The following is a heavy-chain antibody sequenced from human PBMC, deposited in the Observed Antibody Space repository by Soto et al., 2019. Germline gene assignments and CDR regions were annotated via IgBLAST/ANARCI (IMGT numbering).Heavy chain of an antibody. CDR1: GLTFSEYS. CDR2: ISTTSKTI. V-gene: IGHV3-11*01. Sequence: GGSLRLSSAASGLTFSEYSMSWFRQVPGKGVGWVSYISTTSKTIYDADSVKGRFTISRDNAESSLYLQMNSLRAEDTAICYCARRSYFDYWGQGTLVTVSS. CDR3: ARRSYFDY. D-gene: IGHD3-10*01. J-gene: IGHJ4*02.